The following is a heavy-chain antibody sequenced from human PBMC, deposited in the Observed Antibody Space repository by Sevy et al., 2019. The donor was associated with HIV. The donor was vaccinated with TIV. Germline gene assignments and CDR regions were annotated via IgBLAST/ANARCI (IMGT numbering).Heavy chain of an antibody. D-gene: IGHD4-4*01. CDR3: ARETDNSARWLDP. CDR1: GFTFNFHG. J-gene: IGHJ5*02. Sequence: GGSLRLSCAASGFTFNFHGMHWVRQAPGKGLEWVAFIWHDGSNKYMAYSVKGRFTMSRDNSKNTLFLQMNSLTVEDTAIYYCARETDNSARWLDPWGQGTLVTVSS. CDR2: IWHDGSNK. V-gene: IGHV3-30*02.